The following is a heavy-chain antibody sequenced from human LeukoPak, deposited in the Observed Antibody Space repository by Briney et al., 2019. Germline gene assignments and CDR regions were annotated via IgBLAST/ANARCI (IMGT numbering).Heavy chain of an antibody. CDR3: ARGSGYYFSFDY. CDR2: IYHSGST. D-gene: IGHD3-3*01. V-gene: IGHV4-30-2*01. CDR1: GGSISSGGYS. Sequence: SETLSLTCAVSGGSISSGGYSWSWIRQPPGKGLEWIGYIYHSGSTYYNPSLKSRVTISVDRSKNQFSLKLSSVTAADTAVYYCARGSGYYFSFDYWGLGTLVTVSS. J-gene: IGHJ4*02.